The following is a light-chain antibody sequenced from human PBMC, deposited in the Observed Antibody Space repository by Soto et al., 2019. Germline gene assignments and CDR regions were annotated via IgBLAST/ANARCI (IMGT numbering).Light chain of an antibody. CDR2: DAS. CDR1: LNVNRY. Sequence: VLTQSPATLSLSPGERATLSRRPSLNVNRYLAWYPQTPGQAPRLXXYDASNRAHGIPARFSGSGSGTDLTLTISSLEPEDFAVYDCQQRQYWPTITFGQGTRLEIK. J-gene: IGKJ5*01. V-gene: IGKV3-11*01. CDR3: QQRQYWPTIT.